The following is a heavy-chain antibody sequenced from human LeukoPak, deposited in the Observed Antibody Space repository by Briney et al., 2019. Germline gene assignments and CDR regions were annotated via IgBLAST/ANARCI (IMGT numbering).Heavy chain of an antibody. J-gene: IGHJ4*02. CDR2: IIPIFGTA. V-gene: IGHV1-69*05. D-gene: IGHD6-19*01. Sequence: SVKVSCKASGGTFSSYAISWVRQAPGQGLEWMGRIIPIFGTANYAQKFQGRVTITTDESTSTAYMELSSLRSEDTAVYYCARAQYGSGWPFDYWGQGTLVTVSS. CDR3: ARAQYGSGWPFDY. CDR1: GGTFSSYA.